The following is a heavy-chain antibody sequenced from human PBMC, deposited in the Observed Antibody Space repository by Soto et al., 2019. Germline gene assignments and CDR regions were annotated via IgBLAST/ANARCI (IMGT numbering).Heavy chain of an antibody. J-gene: IGHJ3*02. CDR3: AKQKTTVTRYDAFDI. V-gene: IGHV3-23*01. Sequence: EVQLLESGGGLVQPGGSLRLSCAASGFTFSSYAMSWVRQAPGKGLGWVSAISGSGGSTYFADSVKGRFTISRDNSKNTLYLQMNSLIAEDTAIYYCAKQKTTVTRYDAFDIWGQGTMVTVSS. D-gene: IGHD4-17*01. CDR2: ISGSGGST. CDR1: GFTFSSYA.